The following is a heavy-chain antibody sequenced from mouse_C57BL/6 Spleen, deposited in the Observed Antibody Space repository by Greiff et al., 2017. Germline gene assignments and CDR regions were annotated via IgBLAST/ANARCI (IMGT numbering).Heavy chain of an antibody. CDR3: ARREGYGYLDY. J-gene: IGHJ2*01. V-gene: IGHV1-52*01. CDR1: GYTFTSYW. Sequence: VQLQQPGAELVRPGSSVKLSCKASGYTFTSYWMHWVKQRPIQGLEWIGNIDPSDSETHYNQKFKDKATLTVDKSSSTAYMQLSSLTSEDSAVYYCARREGYGYLDYWGQGTTLTVSS. CDR2: IDPSDSET. D-gene: IGHD2-10*02.